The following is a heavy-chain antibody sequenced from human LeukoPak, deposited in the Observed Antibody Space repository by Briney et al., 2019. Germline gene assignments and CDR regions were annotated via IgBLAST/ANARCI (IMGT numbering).Heavy chain of an antibody. CDR2: IYYSGST. J-gene: IGHJ4*02. CDR1: GGSISSGDYY. D-gene: IGHD2-2*02. CDR3: ASSTVPAAIPYFDY. Sequence: SQTQSLTRTVSGGSISSGDYYWSWIRQPPGKGLEWIGYIYYSGSTYYNPSLKSRVTISVDTSKNQFSLKLSSVTAADTAVYYCASSTVPAAIPYFDYWGQGTLVTVSS. V-gene: IGHV4-30-4*08.